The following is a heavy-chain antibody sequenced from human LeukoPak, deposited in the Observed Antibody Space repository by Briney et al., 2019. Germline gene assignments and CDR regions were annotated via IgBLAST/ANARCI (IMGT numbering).Heavy chain of an antibody. V-gene: IGHV1-2*02. CDR1: GYTFTGYY. Sequence: GASVKVSCKASGYTFTGYYMHWVRQAPGQGLEWMGWINPNSSGTNYAQKFQGRVTMTRDTSISTAYMELSRLRSDDTAVYYCARCGSGSYNWFDPWGLGTLVTVSS. CDR3: ARCGSGSYNWFDP. CDR2: INPNSSGT. J-gene: IGHJ5*02. D-gene: IGHD3-10*01.